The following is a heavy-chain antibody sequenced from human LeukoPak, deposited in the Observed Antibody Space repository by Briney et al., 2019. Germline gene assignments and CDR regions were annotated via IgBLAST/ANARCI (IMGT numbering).Heavy chain of an antibody. CDR3: ARAPLVYAIDY. D-gene: IGHD2-8*01. CDR1: GYTFTSYY. CDR2: INPSGGST. Sequence: ASVKVSCKASGYTFTSYYMHWVRQAPGQGLEWMGIINPSGGSTSYAQKFQGRVTMTRDTSTSTVYMELSRLRSDDTAVYYCARAPLVYAIDYWGQGTLVTVSS. J-gene: IGHJ4*02. V-gene: IGHV1-46*01.